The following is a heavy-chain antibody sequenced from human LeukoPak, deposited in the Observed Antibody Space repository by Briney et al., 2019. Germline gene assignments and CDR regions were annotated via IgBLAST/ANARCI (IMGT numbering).Heavy chain of an antibody. Sequence: PGRSLRLFCAASGFTFSSYGMHWVRQAPGKGLEWVAVIWYDGSNKYYADSVKGRFTISRDNPKNTLYLQMNSLRAEDTAVYYCAKDITAALGSHWGQGTLVTVFS. J-gene: IGHJ4*02. V-gene: IGHV3-33*06. D-gene: IGHD1-26*01. CDR3: AKDITAALGSH. CDR1: GFTFSSYG. CDR2: IWYDGSNK.